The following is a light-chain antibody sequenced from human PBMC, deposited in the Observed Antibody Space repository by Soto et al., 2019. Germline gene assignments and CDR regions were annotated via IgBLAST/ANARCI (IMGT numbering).Light chain of an antibody. J-gene: IGKJ1*01. CDR2: GAS. V-gene: IGKV3-15*01. CDR3: QHYHNWPPWT. Sequence: EILMTQSPSTLSVSPGEGATLSCRPSQPVSNSLAWYQHKPGQAPRLLIFGASTRATDVPARFSGSGSGTDFTLTISTVHSEDFAVYYCQHYHNWPPWTFGQGTKVEIK. CDR1: QPVSNS.